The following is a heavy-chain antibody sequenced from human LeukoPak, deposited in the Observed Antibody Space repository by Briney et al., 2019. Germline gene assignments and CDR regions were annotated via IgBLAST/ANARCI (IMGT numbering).Heavy chain of an antibody. CDR1: GFTFSSYA. J-gene: IGHJ4*02. CDR3: ARDRNQNWEIDY. D-gene: IGHD7-27*01. CDR2: ISGSDST. V-gene: IGHV3-23*01. Sequence: PGGSLRLSCAASGFTFSSYAMSWVRQAPGKGLEWVSAISGSDSTYYADSVKGRFTISRDNSKNTLYLQMNSLRAEDTAIYYCARDRNQNWEIDYWGQGTLVTVSS.